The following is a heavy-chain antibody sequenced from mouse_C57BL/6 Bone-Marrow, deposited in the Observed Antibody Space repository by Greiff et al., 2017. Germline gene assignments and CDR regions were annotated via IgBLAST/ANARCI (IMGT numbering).Heavy chain of an antibody. J-gene: IGHJ2*01. V-gene: IGHV1-20*01. CDR3: AREDYYGPYYFDY. D-gene: IGHD1-1*01. Sequence: EVQLQQSGPELVKPGDSVKISCKASGYSFTGYFMNWVMQSHGKSLEWIGRINPYNGDTFYNQKFKGKATLTVDKSSSTAHMELRSLTSEDSAVYYCAREDYYGPYYFDYWGQGTTLTVSS. CDR2: INPYNGDT. CDR1: GYSFTGYF.